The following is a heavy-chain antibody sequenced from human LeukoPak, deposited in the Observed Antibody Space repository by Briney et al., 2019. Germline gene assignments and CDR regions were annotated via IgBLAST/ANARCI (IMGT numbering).Heavy chain of an antibody. CDR1: GITFSSYN. Sequence: GASLRLSCATSGITFSSYNMNCVRQAPGKGLEWVSSITRFTGDTYYADSVKGRFTISRDDAASSLFLQMSSLRADDTAVYYCVRDPQRASRTPGVHWGPGTLVTVSS. V-gene: IGHV3-21*06. J-gene: IGHJ4*02. D-gene: IGHD1-14*01. CDR3: VRDPQRASRTPGVH. CDR2: ITRFTGDT.